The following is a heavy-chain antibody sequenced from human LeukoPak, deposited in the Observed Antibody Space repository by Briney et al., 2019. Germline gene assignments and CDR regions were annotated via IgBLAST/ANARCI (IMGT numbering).Heavy chain of an antibody. J-gene: IGHJ4*02. CDR1: GFTFSSYW. CDR3: ARDSRVSGTIDY. Sequence: GGSLRLSCAASGFTFSSYWMHWVRQAPGKGLEWVSRINSDGTSTSYADSVKGRFTISRDNAKNTLYLHMNSLRAEDTAVYYCARDSRVSGTIDYWGQGTLVTVSA. V-gene: IGHV3-74*01. D-gene: IGHD1-1*01. CDR2: INSDGTST.